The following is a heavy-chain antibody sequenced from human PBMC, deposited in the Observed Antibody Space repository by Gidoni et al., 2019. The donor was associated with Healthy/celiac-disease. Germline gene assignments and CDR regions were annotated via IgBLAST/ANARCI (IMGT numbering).Heavy chain of an antibody. CDR3: TTVGITKVPTDGQAEEYFQH. CDR1: GFTFSNAW. J-gene: IGHJ1*01. CDR2: IKSKTDGGTT. Sequence: EVQLVESGGGLVKPGGSLRLSCAASGFTFSNAWMSWVRQAPGKGLEWVGRIKSKTDGGTTDYAAPVKGRFTISRDDSKNTLYLQMNSLKTEDTAVYYCTTVGITKVPTDGQAEEYFQHWGQGTLVTVSS. V-gene: IGHV3-15*01. D-gene: IGHD3-10*01.